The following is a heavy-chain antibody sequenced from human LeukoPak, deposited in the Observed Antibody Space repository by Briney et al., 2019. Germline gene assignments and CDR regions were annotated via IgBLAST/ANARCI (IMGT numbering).Heavy chain of an antibody. CDR3: AKVPRGAAAGTWFDP. CDR2: ISAYNGNT. CDR1: GYTFTSYG. J-gene: IGHJ5*02. D-gene: IGHD6-13*01. V-gene: IGHV1-18*01. Sequence: ASVKVSCKASGYTFTSYGISWVRQAPGQGLEWMGWISAYNGNTNYAQKLQGRVTMTTDTSTSTAYMELRSLRSDDTAVYYCAKVPRGAAAGTWFDPWGQGTLVTVSS.